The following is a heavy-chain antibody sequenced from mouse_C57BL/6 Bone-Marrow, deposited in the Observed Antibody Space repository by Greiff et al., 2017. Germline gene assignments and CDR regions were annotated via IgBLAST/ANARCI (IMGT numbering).Heavy chain of an antibody. J-gene: IGHJ4*01. CDR3: ASDYGEAMDY. V-gene: IGHV1-42*01. CDR1: GYSFTGYY. D-gene: IGHD1-2*01. Sequence: EVQLQQSGPELVKPGASVKISCKASGYSFTGYYMNWVKQRPEKSLEWSGEINPSTGGTTYNQKFKAKATLTVDKSSSTSYMKLKGLTSEDSAVYDCASDYGEAMDYWGQGTSVTVSS. CDR2: INPSTGGT.